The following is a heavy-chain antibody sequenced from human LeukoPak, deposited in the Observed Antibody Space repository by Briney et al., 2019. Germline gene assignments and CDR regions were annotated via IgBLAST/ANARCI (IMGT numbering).Heavy chain of an antibody. J-gene: IGHJ3*01. D-gene: IGHD3-22*01. Sequence: PSETLYLTCAVSGGSISSTSYYGAWIRQPPGKGLEWIGTIYYSGSTYHNPSLKSRVTMSVDTSRNQFSLKLSSVDAADTAVYYCAKAGVRYFDSSGLYAFDFWGQGTTVTVSS. CDR2: IYYSGST. CDR1: GGSISSTSYY. CDR3: AKAGVRYFDSSGLYAFDF. V-gene: IGHV4-39*01.